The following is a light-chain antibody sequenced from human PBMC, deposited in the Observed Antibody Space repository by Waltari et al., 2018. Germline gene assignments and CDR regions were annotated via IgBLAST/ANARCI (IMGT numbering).Light chain of an antibody. V-gene: IGKV3-11*01. CDR3: QHRGHWPPDAT. CDR2: DTS. CDR1: QSVRGY. Sequence: ELVLTQSPATLSLSPGERATLSCRASQSVRGYIAWYQQKPGQAPRLLIYDTSNRATGLPARFSGSGSGTDFTLTISSLETEDFAVYYCQHRGHWPPDATFGPGTKVDIK. J-gene: IGKJ3*01.